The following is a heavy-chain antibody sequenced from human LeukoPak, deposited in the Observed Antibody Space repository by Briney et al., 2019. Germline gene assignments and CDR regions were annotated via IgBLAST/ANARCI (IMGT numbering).Heavy chain of an antibody. CDR1: GLTFDDHA. CDR2: ISWNSGSI. Sequence: PGGSLRLSCADSGLTFDDHAMHWVRQAPGKGLEWVSGISWNSGSIGYADSVKGRFTISRDNVKNSLYLQMNSLRAEDTALYYCAKGQYYYDRSGYYYFDYWGQGTLVTVSS. CDR3: AKGQYYYDRSGYYYFDY. D-gene: IGHD3-22*01. V-gene: IGHV3-9*01. J-gene: IGHJ4*02.